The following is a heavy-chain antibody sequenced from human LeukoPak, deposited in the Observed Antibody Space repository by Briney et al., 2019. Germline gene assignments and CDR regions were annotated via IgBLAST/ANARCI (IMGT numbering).Heavy chain of an antibody. V-gene: IGHV4-39*02. Sequence: SETLSLTCTVSGGSISSNSYYWGWIRQPPGKGLEWIGSIYYSGSTYYNPSLKGRVTISVDTSKNQFSLKLSSVTAADAAMYYCARDGYNPIDYWGQGTLVTVSS. J-gene: IGHJ4*02. CDR1: GGSISSNSYY. CDR2: IYYSGST. CDR3: ARDGYNPIDY. D-gene: IGHD5-24*01.